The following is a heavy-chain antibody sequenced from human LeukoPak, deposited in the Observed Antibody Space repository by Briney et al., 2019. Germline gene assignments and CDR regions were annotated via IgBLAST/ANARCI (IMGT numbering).Heavy chain of an antibody. CDR3: ARENSGYCSSTSCYTGCNY. D-gene: IGHD2-2*02. Sequence: ASVKVSCKASGYTFTGYYMHWVRQAPRQGLEWMGWINPNSGGTNYAQKFQGRVTMTRDTSISTAYMELSRLRSDDTAVYYCARENSGYCSSTSCYTGCNYWGQGTLVTVSS. V-gene: IGHV1-2*02. J-gene: IGHJ4*02. CDR2: INPNSGGT. CDR1: GYTFTGYY.